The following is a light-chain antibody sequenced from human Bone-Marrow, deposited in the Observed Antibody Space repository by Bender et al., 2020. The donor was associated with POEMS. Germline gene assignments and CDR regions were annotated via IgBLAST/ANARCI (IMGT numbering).Light chain of an antibody. Sequence: QSVLTQPPSCSGAPGRRATFPCLGTAPTTGARYDDPWSRHLPGPVPKLLIYGNSNRPSGVPDRSSGSRSGTSASLAITGLQAEDEADYYCQSQDSSLSGSVFGGGTKVTVL. V-gene: IGLV1-40*01. J-gene: IGLJ2*01. CDR2: GNS. CDR3: QSQDSSLSGSV. CDR1: APTTGARYD.